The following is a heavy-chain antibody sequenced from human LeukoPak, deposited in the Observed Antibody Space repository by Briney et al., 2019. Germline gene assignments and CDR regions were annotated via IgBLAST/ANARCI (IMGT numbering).Heavy chain of an antibody. CDR2: TYYSGST. Sequence: PSETLSLTCTVSGGSISSYYWSWIRQPPGKGLEWIGYTYYSGSTNYNPSLKSRVTISVDTSKNQFSLKLSSVTAADTAVYYCARYDSGSYAWHFDYWGQGTLVTVSS. CDR3: ARYDSGSYAWHFDY. D-gene: IGHD3-16*01. J-gene: IGHJ4*02. CDR1: GGSISSYY. V-gene: IGHV4-59*01.